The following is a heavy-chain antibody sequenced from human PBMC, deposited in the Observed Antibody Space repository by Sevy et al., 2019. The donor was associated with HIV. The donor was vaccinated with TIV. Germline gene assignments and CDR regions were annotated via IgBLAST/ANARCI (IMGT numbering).Heavy chain of an antibody. CDR1: GFTFSDYY. J-gene: IGHJ4*02. CDR2: ISGTSRYI. D-gene: IGHD6-13*01. V-gene: IGHV3-11*06. Sequence: GGSLRLSCAASGFTFSDYYLSWIRQAPGKGLEWVSYISGTSRYINYADSLKGRFTISRDNAKNSLYLQMNSLKGEDTAVYYCARRSSSWDYFEYWGLGTLVTVSS. CDR3: ARRSSSWDYFEY.